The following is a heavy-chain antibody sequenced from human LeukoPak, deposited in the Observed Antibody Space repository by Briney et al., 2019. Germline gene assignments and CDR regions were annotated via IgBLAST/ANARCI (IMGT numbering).Heavy chain of an antibody. CDR2: IYPGDSDT. V-gene: IGHV5-51*01. J-gene: IGHJ4*02. D-gene: IGHD2-2*01. Sequence: GESLKISCKGSGYSFATYWIGWVRQMPGKGLEWIGIIYPGDSDTRYSPSFKGQVIISADKSTSTAYLQWSSLKASDTAMYYCARRPVVPDYWGQGTLVTVSS. CDR3: ARRPVVPDY. CDR1: GYSFATYW.